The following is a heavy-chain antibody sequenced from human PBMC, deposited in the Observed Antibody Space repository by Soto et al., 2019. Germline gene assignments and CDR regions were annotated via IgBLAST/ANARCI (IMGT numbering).Heavy chain of an antibody. J-gene: IGHJ6*02. V-gene: IGHV3-9*01. CDR1: GFTFTDYY. CDR2: ISWNSGSI. D-gene: IGHD5-18*01. Sequence: GGSLRLSCAASGFTFTDYYMSWIRQAPGKGLEWVSGISWNSGSIGYADSVKGRFTISRDNAKNSLYLQMNSLRAEDTALYYCAKDHYVDTAMTYYYGMDVWGQGTTVTVSS. CDR3: AKDHYVDTAMTYYYGMDV.